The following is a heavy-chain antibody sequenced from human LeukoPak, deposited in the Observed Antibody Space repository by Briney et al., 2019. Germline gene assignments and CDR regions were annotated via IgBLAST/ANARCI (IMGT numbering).Heavy chain of an antibody. CDR1: GFTVSSNY. Sequence: GGSLRLSCAASGFTVSSNYMSWVRQAPGKGLEWVSVIYSGGSTYYADSVKGRFTISRDNSKNTLYLQMNSLRAEDTAVYYCAKDLWFGEFIPMFDPWGQGTLVTVSS. V-gene: IGHV3-53*01. J-gene: IGHJ5*02. D-gene: IGHD3-10*01. CDR3: AKDLWFGEFIPMFDP. CDR2: IYSGGST.